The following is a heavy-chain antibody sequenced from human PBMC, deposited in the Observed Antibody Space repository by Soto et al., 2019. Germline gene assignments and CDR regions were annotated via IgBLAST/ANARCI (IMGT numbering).Heavy chain of an antibody. CDR2: IYYSGST. Sequence: PSETLSLTCTVSGGSISSYYWSWIRQPPGKGLEWIGYIYYSGSTNYNPSLKSRVTISVDTSKNQFSLKLSSVTAADTAVYYCGRLVKLWSEICYYYYMDVWGKGTTVTVSS. CDR1: GGSISSYY. J-gene: IGHJ6*03. V-gene: IGHV4-59*08. CDR3: GRLVKLWSEICYYYYMDV. D-gene: IGHD2-21*01.